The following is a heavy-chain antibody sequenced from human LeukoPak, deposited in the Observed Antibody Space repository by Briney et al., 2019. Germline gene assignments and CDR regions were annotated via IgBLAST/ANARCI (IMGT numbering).Heavy chain of an antibody. CDR3: ARRNSGWPCMDV. CDR2: IYYSGST. V-gene: IGHV4-59*08. J-gene: IGHJ6*02. Sequence: SETLSLTCTVSGGSISAYYWSWIRQPPGKGLEWIGYIYYSGSTNYNPSLKSRVTISVDTSKNQFSLKLSSVTAADTAVYYCARRNSGWPCMDVWGQGTTVTVSS. D-gene: IGHD6-19*01. CDR1: GGSISAYY.